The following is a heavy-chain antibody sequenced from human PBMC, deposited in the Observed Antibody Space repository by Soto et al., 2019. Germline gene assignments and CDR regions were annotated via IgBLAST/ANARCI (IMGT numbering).Heavy chain of an antibody. CDR2: INAGNGNT. J-gene: IGHJ4*02. V-gene: IGHV1-3*01. CDR1: GYTFTSYA. CDR3: ARDRSIAARPLDY. Sequence: ASVKVSCKASGYTFTSYAMHWVRQAPGQRLEWMGWINAGNGNTKYSQKFQGRVTITRDTSASAAYMELSSLRSEDTAVYYCARDRSIAARPLDYWGQGTLVTVSS. D-gene: IGHD6-6*01.